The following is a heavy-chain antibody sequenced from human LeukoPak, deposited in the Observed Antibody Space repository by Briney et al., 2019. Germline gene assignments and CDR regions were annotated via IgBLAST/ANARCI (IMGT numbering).Heavy chain of an antibody. J-gene: IGHJ4*02. Sequence: GGSLRLSCAVSGFTVSSRYISWVRQAPGKGLEWVSFIYTDGSTYYAESVKGRFTISRDISKNTAYLQMNSLRAEDTALYFCAVYYYGSFPPTNFDYWGQGTLVTVSS. CDR1: GFTVSSRY. D-gene: IGHD3-10*01. CDR2: IYTDGST. CDR3: AVYYYGSFPPTNFDY. V-gene: IGHV3-66*01.